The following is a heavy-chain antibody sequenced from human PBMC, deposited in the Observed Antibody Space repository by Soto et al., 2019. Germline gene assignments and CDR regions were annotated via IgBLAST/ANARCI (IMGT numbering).Heavy chain of an antibody. Sequence: ASVKVSCKASGYTFTSYGISWVRQATGQGLEWMGWMNPNSGNTGYAQKFQGRVTMTRNTSISTAYMELSSLRSEDTAVYYCARGGAAAGTNWFDPWGQGNLVTVS. CDR3: ARGGAAAGTNWFDP. D-gene: IGHD6-13*01. J-gene: IGHJ5*02. CDR1: GYTFTSYG. V-gene: IGHV1-8*02. CDR2: MNPNSGNT.